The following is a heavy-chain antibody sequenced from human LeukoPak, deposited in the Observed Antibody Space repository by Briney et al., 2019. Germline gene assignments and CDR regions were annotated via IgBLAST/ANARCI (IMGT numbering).Heavy chain of an antibody. D-gene: IGHD6-13*01. J-gene: IGHJ2*01. CDR1: GLTFSSYG. V-gene: IGHV3-30*02. CDR3: ARAGYSSSWYSRYFDL. CDR2: IRYDGSNK. Sequence: GGSLRLSCAASGLTFSSYGMHWVRQAPGKGLEWVAYIRYDGSNKYYADSVKGRFTISRDNSKNTLYVQMNSLRAEDTAVYYCARAGYSSSWYSRYFDLWGRGTLVTVSS.